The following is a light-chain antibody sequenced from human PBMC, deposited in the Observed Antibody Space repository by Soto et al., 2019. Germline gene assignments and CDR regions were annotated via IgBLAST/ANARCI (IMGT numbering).Light chain of an antibody. Sequence: QPVLTQSPSASASLGASVKLTCTLSSGHRSYAIAWHQQQPEKGPRYLMKLNSDGSHSKGDGIPDRFSGSSSGAERYLTISSLQSEDEADYYCQTWGTGIHYVFGTGTKVTVL. CDR2: LNSDGSH. CDR1: SGHRSYA. CDR3: QTWGTGIHYV. V-gene: IGLV4-69*01. J-gene: IGLJ1*01.